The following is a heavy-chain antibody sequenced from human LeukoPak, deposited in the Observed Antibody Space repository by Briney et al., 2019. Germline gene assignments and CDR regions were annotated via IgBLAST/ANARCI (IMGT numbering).Heavy chain of an antibody. CDR2: TIPMFGTA. Sequence: GASVKVSCKASGGTFISYVISWVRQAPGQGLQWMGRTIPMFGTADYAQKFQGRVTITADESTSTAYMELSSLRSEDTAVYYCASSEYYYDSSGYYARWWFDPWGQGTLVTVSS. CDR3: ASSEYYYDSSGYYARWWFDP. J-gene: IGHJ5*02. D-gene: IGHD3-22*01. CDR1: GGTFISYV. V-gene: IGHV1-69*13.